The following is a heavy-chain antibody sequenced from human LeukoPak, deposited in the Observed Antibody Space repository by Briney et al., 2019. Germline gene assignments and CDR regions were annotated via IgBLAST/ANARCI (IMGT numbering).Heavy chain of an antibody. J-gene: IGHJ4*02. V-gene: IGHV1-2*02. Sequence: GASVKVSCKASGYTFIGYNIHWLRRAPGQGPEWMGVISPNSGTTNSAQKFQGRVSMSRDTSESTAYMELTSLTSDDTAVYYCARGSGYHDGSAFSYWGQGTLVTVSS. CDR3: ARGSGYHDGSAFSY. CDR2: ISPNSGTT. CDR1: GYTFIGYN. D-gene: IGHD2-15*01.